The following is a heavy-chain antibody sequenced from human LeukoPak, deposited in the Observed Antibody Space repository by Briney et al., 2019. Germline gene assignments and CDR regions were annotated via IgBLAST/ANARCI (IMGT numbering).Heavy chain of an antibody. CDR1: GFTFDDYA. Sequence: GGSLRLSCAASGFTFDDYAMHWVRRAPGKGPEWVSLISGDGGSTYYADSVKGRFTISRDNSKNSLYLQMNSLRTEDTALYYCAKDISRWTEYGDYGAFDYWGQGTLVTVSS. CDR2: ISGDGGST. CDR3: AKDISRWTEYGDYGAFDY. V-gene: IGHV3-43*02. J-gene: IGHJ4*02. D-gene: IGHD4-17*01.